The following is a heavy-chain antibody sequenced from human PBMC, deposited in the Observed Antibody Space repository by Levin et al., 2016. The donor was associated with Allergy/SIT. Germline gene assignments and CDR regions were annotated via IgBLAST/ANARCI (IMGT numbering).Heavy chain of an antibody. CDR3: AMHRKSDYYGSGSYPYLHY. Sequence: GESLKISCAASGFSITRSAMSWVRQAPGKGLEWVSGLFSGGGSTFYADSVAGRFTMSRDTSKNTLSLQMNSLRVDDTAVYYCAMHRKSDYYGSGSYPYLHYWGQGTLVTVSS. D-gene: IGHD3-10*01. CDR2: LFSGGGST. V-gene: IGHV3-23*01. CDR1: GFSITRSA. J-gene: IGHJ4*02.